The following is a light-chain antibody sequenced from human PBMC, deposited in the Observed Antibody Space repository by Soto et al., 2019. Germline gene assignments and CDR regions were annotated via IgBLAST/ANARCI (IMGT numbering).Light chain of an antibody. V-gene: IGKV3-20*01. CDR1: QSVSSSF. J-gene: IGKJ4*01. CDR2: GAS. Sequence: EIVLTQSPGTLSLSPGEGATLSCRASQSVSSSFLTWYQQKRGQAPRLLIYGASSRATGIPDRFSGSGSGTDFTLTISRLEPEYFAVYYCNQYGNSFTFGGGTKVEIK. CDR3: NQYGNSFT.